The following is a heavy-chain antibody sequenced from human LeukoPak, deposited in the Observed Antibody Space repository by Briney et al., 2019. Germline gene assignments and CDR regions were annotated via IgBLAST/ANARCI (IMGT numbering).Heavy chain of an antibody. CDR2: ISYDGSNK. J-gene: IGHJ6*02. CDR3: RGMDV. V-gene: IGHV3-30*03. CDR1: GFTFSSYG. Sequence: PGGSLRLSCAASGFTFSSYGMHWVRRAPGKGLEWVAVISYDGSNKYYADSVKGRFTISRDNSKNTLYLQMNSLRAEDTAVYYCRGMDVWGQGTTVTVSS.